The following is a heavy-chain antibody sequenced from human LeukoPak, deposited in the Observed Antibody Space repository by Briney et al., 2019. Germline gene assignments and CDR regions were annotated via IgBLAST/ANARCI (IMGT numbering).Heavy chain of an antibody. CDR2: IIPIFGTA. V-gene: IGHV1-69*01. CDR3: ARGEGPAATLRYFDY. D-gene: IGHD2-15*01. CDR1: GGTFSSYA. Sequence: ASVKVSCKASGGTFSSYAISWVRQAPGQGLEWMGGIIPIFGTAKYAQKFQGRVTITPDESTSTAYMELSSLRSEDTAVYYCARGEGPAATLRYFDYWGQGTLVTVSS. J-gene: IGHJ4*02.